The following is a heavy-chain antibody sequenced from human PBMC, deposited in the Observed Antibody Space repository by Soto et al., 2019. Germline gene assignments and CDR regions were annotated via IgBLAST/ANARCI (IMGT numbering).Heavy chain of an antibody. J-gene: IGHJ6*04. CDR2: INPNSGGT. CDR1: GYTFTGYY. D-gene: IGHD1-1*01. V-gene: IGHV1-2*04. CDR3: ARDANPRNWNPDWTSMDV. Sequence: GASVKVSCKASGYTFTGYYMHWVRQAPGQGLEWMGWINPNSGGTNYAQKFQGWVTMTRDTSISTAYMELSRLRSDDTAVYYCARDANPRNWNPDWTSMDVWGKGTTVTVSS.